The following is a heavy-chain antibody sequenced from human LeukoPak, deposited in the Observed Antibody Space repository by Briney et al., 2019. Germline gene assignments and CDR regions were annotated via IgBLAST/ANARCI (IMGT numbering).Heavy chain of an antibody. CDR3: ARTGPQSYSYGEPFDY. Sequence: GGSLRLSCAASGFTFSSYWMHWVRQAPGKGLVWVSRINSDGSSTSYADSVKGRFTISRDNAKNTLYLQMNSLRAEDTAVYYCARTGPQSYSYGEPFDYWGQGTLVTVSS. CDR1: GFTFSSYW. J-gene: IGHJ4*02. V-gene: IGHV3-74*01. CDR2: INSDGSST. D-gene: IGHD5-18*01.